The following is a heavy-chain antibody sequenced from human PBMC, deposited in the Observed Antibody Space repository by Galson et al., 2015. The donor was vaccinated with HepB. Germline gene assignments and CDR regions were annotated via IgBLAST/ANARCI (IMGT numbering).Heavy chain of an antibody. Sequence: SLRLSCAASGFTFSSYAMHWVRQAPGKGLEWVAVISYDGSNKYYADSVKGRFTISRDNSKNTLYLQMNSLRGEDTAVYYCARERIGANYYFYGMDVWGQGTTVTVSS. D-gene: IGHD3-3*02. CDR3: ARERIGANYYFYGMDV. J-gene: IGHJ6*02. V-gene: IGHV3-30-3*01. CDR2: ISYDGSNK. CDR1: GFTFSSYA.